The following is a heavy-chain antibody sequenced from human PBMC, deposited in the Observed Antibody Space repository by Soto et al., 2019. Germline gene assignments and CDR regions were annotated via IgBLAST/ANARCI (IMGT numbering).Heavy chain of an antibody. D-gene: IGHD3-16*01. CDR3: VRVGRLGGY. CDR2: IKEDGSEK. V-gene: IGHV3-7*03. CDR1: GFTFSNYW. J-gene: IGHJ4*02. Sequence: EVQLVESGGGLVQPGGSLRPSCAASGFTFSNYWMSWVRQAPGKGLEWVANIKEDGSEKYYVDSVKGRFTISRDNAKNSLYLQMNSLRAEDTAVYYCVRVGRLGGYWGQGTLVTVS.